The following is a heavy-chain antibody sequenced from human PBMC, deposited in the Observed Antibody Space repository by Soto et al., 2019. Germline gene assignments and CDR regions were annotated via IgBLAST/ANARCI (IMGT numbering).Heavy chain of an antibody. CDR1: GFTFSSYA. CDR2: ISGSGGST. V-gene: IGHV3-23*01. CDR3: AKDRGTRITIFGVVSAFDY. J-gene: IGHJ4*02. D-gene: IGHD3-3*01. Sequence: GSLRLSCAASGFTFSSYAMSWVRQAPGKGLEWVSAISGSGGSTYYADSVKGRFTISRDNSKNTLYLQMNSLRAEDTAVYYCAKDRGTRITIFGVVSAFDYWGQGTLVTVS.